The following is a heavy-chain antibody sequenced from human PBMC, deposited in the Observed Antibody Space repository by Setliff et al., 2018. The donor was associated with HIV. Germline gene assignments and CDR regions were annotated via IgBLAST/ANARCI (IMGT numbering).Heavy chain of an antibody. V-gene: IGHV3-23*01. J-gene: IGHJ4*02. Sequence: PGGSLRLSCAASGITLSNYAMSWVRQAPGKGLEWVSGISLSGGSTYYADSVKGRFTIFRDNSKKTLYLQMSSLRVEDTAVYYCAKDRQQLDPREFDYWGQGTLVTVPS. CDR2: ISLSGGST. CDR1: GITLSNYA. CDR3: AKDRQQLDPREFDY. D-gene: IGHD6-13*01.